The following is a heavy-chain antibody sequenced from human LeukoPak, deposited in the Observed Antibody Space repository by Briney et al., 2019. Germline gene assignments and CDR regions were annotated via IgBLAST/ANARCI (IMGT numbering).Heavy chain of an antibody. V-gene: IGHV3-48*01. CDR1: GFFFTSHS. J-gene: IGHJ4*02. CDR2: IDSSSSSI. D-gene: IGHD3-10*01. CDR3: AIGNGPGSFIIDY. Sequence: GGSLILSCAASGFFFTSHSMNWFRQAPGKGREWVSFIDSSSSSIHYADSVRGRFTISRDNAKNLLYLQMNSLRAEDTAEYFCAIGNGPGSFIIDYWGQGTLVAASS.